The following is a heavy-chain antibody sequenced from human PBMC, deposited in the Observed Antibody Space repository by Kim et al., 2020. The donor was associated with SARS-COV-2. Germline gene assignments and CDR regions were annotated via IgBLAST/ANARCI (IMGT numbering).Heavy chain of an antibody. CDR3: ASDTPPREFDY. Sequence: HYTPPLTSRLTISVDTSKNQFYLKLCSLTAADTAVYYFASDTPPREFDYWGQGTLVTVSS. J-gene: IGHJ4*02. V-gene: IGHV4-31*02.